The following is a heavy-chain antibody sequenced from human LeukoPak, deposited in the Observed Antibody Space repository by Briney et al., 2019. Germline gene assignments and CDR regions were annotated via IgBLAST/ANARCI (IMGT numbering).Heavy chain of an antibody. V-gene: IGHV4-39*01. D-gene: IGHD2-15*01. CDR2: IYYSGKT. J-gene: IGHJ4*02. CDR3: ASQVVVAGTQYFDY. CDR1: GGSISSSTYY. Sequence: SETLSLTCTVSGGSISSSTYYWGWIRQPPGKGLEWIGSIYYSGKTYYNPSLKSRVTISVDTSQNQFSLKLSSVTAADTAVYYCASQVVVAGTQYFDYWGQGTLVTVSS.